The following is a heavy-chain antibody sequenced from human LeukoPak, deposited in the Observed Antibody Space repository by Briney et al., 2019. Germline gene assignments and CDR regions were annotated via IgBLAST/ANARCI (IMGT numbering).Heavy chain of an antibody. Sequence: GGSLRLSCAASGFTFSSYSMNWVRQAPGKGLEWVSSISGSSSYIYYADSVKGRFTISRDNAKNSLYLQMNSLRAEDTAVYYCARELLITGTTPSDYWGQGTLVTVSS. J-gene: IGHJ4*02. CDR3: ARELLITGTTPSDY. D-gene: IGHD1-7*01. CDR2: ISGSSSYI. CDR1: GFTFSSYS. V-gene: IGHV3-21*01.